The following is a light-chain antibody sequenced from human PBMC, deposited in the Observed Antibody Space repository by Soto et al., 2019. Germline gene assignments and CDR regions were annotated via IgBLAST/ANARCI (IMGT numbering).Light chain of an antibody. V-gene: IGKV3-20*01. J-gene: IGKJ5*01. CDR1: QTVSSY. CDR2: GAS. CDR3: QQYGTSPIT. Sequence: ENVLTQSPGTLSLSPGERATLSCRASQTVSSYLTWYQQRPGQAPRLLIYGASKRATGIPDRFSGSGSGTDFNLTISRLEPDDFALYYCQQYGTSPITFGQGTRLEIK.